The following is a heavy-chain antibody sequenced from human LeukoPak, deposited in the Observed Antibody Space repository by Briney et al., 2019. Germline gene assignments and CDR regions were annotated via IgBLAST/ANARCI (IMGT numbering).Heavy chain of an antibody. J-gene: IGHJ4*02. V-gene: IGHV4-34*01. Sequence: PSETPSLTCAVYGGSFSGYYWSWIRQPPGKGLEWIGEINHSGSTNYNPSLKSRVTISVDTSKNQFSLKLSSVTAADTAVYYCAREKRASGHPFDYWGQGTLVTVSS. CDR3: AREKRASGHPFDY. CDR1: GGSFSGYY. D-gene: IGHD1-26*01. CDR2: INHSGST.